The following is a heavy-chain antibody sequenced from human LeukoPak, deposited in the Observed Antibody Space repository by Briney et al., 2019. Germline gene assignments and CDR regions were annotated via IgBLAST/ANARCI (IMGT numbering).Heavy chain of an antibody. CDR3: AGSSGWSGVLDY. Sequence: PSETLSLSRTVPGGSLTTYNWSWIWQPPGKGLEWVGYISYSGSTNNNPSLKSRVTTSLDTSKNQFSLKLTSVTAADSAVYYCAGSSGWSGVLDYWGQGTLVTVSS. CDR2: ISYSGST. V-gene: IGHV4-59*01. J-gene: IGHJ4*02. D-gene: IGHD6-19*01. CDR1: GGSLTTYN.